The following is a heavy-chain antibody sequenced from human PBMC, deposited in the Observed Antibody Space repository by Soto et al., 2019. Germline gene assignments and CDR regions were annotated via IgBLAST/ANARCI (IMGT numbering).Heavy chain of an antibody. CDR1: GGSVSSGSYY. CDR3: ARESYRRYFDWFPYGMDV. V-gene: IGHV4-61*01. Sequence: PSETLSLTCTVSGGSVSSGSYYWSWIRQPPGKGLEWIGYIYYSGSTNYNPSLKSRVTISVDTSKNQFSLKLSSVTAADTAVYFCARESYRRYFDWFPYGMDVWGQGTTVTVSS. J-gene: IGHJ6*02. CDR2: IYYSGST. D-gene: IGHD3-9*01.